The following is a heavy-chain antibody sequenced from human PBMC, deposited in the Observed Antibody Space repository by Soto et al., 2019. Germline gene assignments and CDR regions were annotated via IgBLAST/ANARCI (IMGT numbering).Heavy chain of an antibody. CDR1: GFTFSSYA. D-gene: IGHD3-22*01. Sequence: AGSLRLSCAASGFTFSSYAMSWVRQAPGKGLEWVSAISGSGGSTYYADSVKGRFTISRDNSKNTLYLQMNSLRAEDTAVYYCAKGYYYDSSGYYNYYYGMDVWGQASRVTVCS. V-gene: IGHV3-23*01. J-gene: IGHJ6*02. CDR2: ISGSGGST. CDR3: AKGYYYDSSGYYNYYYGMDV.